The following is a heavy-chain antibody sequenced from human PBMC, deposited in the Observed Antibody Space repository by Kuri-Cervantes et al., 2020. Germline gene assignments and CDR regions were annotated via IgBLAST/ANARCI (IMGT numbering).Heavy chain of an antibody. D-gene: IGHD4-17*01. J-gene: IGHJ4*02. CDR2: IWYDGSNK. Sequence: GESLKISCAASGFTFSNSDMNWVRQAPGKGLEWVAVIWYDGSNKYYADSVKGRFAISRDNSENTLYLQMNSLRAEDTAVYYCATGAHYGDYARYWGQGTLVTVSS. V-gene: IGHV3-33*08. CDR1: GFTFSNSD. CDR3: ATGAHYGDYARY.